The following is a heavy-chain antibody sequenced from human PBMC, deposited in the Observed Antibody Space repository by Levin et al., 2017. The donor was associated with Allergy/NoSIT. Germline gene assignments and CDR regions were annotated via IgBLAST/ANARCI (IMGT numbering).Heavy chain of an antibody. CDR3: ARHPRVGPSGNYFFDS. D-gene: IGHD3-22*01. J-gene: IGHJ5*01. CDR2: FFNSGDT. V-gene: IGHV4-59*08. Sequence: SQTLSLTCTVSGGSTSNYYWSWIRQPPGKGLEWIAYFFNSGDTNQNPSLKGRVTISMDTSKSQFSLKLSSVTAADTAFYYCARHPRVGPSGNYFFDSWGQGTLVTVSS. CDR1: GGSTSNYY.